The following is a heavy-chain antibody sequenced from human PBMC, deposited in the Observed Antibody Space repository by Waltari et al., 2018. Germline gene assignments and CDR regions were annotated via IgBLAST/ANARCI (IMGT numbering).Heavy chain of an antibody. V-gene: IGHV4-39*07. CDR1: GGSIRSSSYY. J-gene: IGHJ4*02. CDR3: ARESGSSGWYMD. Sequence: QLQLQESGPGRVKPSETLSLTCTVSGGSIRSSSYYWGWIRQPPGKGLEWIGSIYYSGRTYYNPSLKSRVTISVDTSKTQFSLKLSSVTAADTAVYYCARESGSSGWYMDWGQGTLVTVSS. D-gene: IGHD6-19*01. CDR2: IYYSGRT.